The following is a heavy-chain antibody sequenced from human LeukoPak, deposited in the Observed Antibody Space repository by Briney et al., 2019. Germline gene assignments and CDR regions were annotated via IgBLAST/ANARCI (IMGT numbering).Heavy chain of an antibody. CDR2: IGGSGGNT. CDR1: GVTFKNYA. J-gene: IGHJ6*02. D-gene: IGHD2-2*01. Sequence: QPGGSLRLSCAASGVTFKNYAMSWVRQAPGKGLEWVSTIGGSGGNTYYADSVKGRFTISRDNSRNTLYLQMSSLRAEDTAVYYCAKDSVVVPAAPYGMDVWGQGATVTVSS. V-gene: IGHV3-23*01. CDR3: AKDSVVVPAAPYGMDV.